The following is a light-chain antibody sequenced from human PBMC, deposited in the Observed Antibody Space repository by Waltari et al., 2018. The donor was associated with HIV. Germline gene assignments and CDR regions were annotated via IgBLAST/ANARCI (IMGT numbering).Light chain of an antibody. CDR1: SSNIGSHS. V-gene: IGLV1-44*01. CDR3: AAWDDSLNGPV. J-gene: IGLJ2*01. Sequence: QSVLTPSPSASGTPGQRVIISCSGSSSNIGSHSVNWYQQLPGTAPKLLIYSNNERPSGVPDRFSGSKSGTSASLAISGLQSEDEADYHCAAWDDSLNGPVFGGGTKLTVL. CDR2: SNN.